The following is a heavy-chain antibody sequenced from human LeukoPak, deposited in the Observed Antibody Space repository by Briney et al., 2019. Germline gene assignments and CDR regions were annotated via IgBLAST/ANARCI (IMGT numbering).Heavy chain of an antibody. CDR3: ARDFGSSALGVY. V-gene: IGHV1-2*02. Sequence: ASVKVSCKASGYTFAGYYMHWVRQAPGQGLEWMGWINPNSGGTNYAQKFQGRVTMTRDTSISTAYMELSRLRSDDTAVYYCARDFGSSALGVYWGQGTLVTVSS. D-gene: IGHD2-2*01. CDR2: INPNSGGT. J-gene: IGHJ4*02. CDR1: GYTFAGYY.